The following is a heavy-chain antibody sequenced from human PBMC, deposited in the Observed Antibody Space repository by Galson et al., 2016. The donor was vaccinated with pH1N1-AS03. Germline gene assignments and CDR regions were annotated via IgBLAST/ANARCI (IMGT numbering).Heavy chain of an antibody. CDR3: VKEGGYRSSSVFEY. CDR1: GFIFDDYA. CDR2: ISWNSGST. Sequence: SLRLSCAASGFIFDDYAMHWVRQAPGKGLEWVSGISWNSGSTGYADSVKGRFTISRDNAKNSLDLQLNSLRVEDTALYYCVKEGGYRSSSVFEYWGQGTLVTASS. J-gene: IGHJ4*02. V-gene: IGHV3-9*01. D-gene: IGHD6-6*01.